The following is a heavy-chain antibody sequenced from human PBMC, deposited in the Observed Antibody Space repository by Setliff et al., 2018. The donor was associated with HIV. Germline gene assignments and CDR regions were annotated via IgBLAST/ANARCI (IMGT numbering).Heavy chain of an antibody. D-gene: IGHD3-22*01. Sequence: SETLSLTCGLNGLPFGNYYWNWIRQSPGKGLEWIAEVNHNGNINYNPSLQSRVTVSVDTSKPHYSLQMNSLRAEDTAVYYCAKESGWLITDYYFDYWGQGTLVTVSS. V-gene: IGHV4-34*01. CDR2: VNHNGNI. J-gene: IGHJ4*02. CDR1: GLPFGNYY. CDR3: AKESGWLITDYYFDY.